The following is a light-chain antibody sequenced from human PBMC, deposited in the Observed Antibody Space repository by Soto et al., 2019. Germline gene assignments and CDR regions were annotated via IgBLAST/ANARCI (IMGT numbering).Light chain of an antibody. CDR2: GAS. V-gene: IGKV3-15*01. CDR3: QQYHDWWT. Sequence: EIVMTQSPVTLSVSPGERATLSCRASQSVSSDLAWYQQKPGQAPRLLISGASTRATGIPVRFSGSGSGTEFTLTISSLQSEDFAVYYCQQYHDWWTSGQGTKVEIK. J-gene: IGKJ1*01. CDR1: QSVSSD.